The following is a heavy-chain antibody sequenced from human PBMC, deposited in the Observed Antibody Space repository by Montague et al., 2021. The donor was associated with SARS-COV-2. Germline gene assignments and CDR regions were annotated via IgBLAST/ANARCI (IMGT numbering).Heavy chain of an antibody. V-gene: IGHV3-74*01. CDR3: ITMIVVAEDYFDY. D-gene: IGHD3-22*01. CDR1: GFTFSSYW. Sequence: SLRLSCAASGFTFSSYWMHWVRQAPGEGLVWVSRINSDGSSTSYADSVKGRFTISRDNAKNTLYLQMSSLRAEDTAVYYCITMIVVAEDYFDYWGQGTLVTVSS. J-gene: IGHJ4*02. CDR2: INSDGSST.